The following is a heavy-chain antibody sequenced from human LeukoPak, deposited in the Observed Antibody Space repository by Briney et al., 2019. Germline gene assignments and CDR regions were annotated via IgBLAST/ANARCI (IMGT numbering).Heavy chain of an antibody. CDR1: GGSFSGYY. J-gene: IGHJ3*02. V-gene: IGHV4-34*01. D-gene: IGHD6-13*01. CDR2: INHSGST. CDR3: ARVYSSSFDAFDI. Sequence: PSETLSLTCAVYGGSFSGYYWSWIRQPPGKGLEWIGEINHSGSTNYNPSLKSRVTISVDTSKNQFSLKLSSVTAADTAVYYCARVYSSSFDAFDIWGQGTMVTVSS.